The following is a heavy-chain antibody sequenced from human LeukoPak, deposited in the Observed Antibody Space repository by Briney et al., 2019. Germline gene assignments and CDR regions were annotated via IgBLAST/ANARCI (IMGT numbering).Heavy chain of an antibody. V-gene: IGHV4-59*01. Sequence: SETLSLTCTVSGGSISSYYWSWIRQPPGKGLEWIGYIYYSGSSNYNPSLKSRVTISVDTSKNQFSLKLSSVTAADTAVYYCARDRPWYSSSWMRNYYYYGMDVWGQGTTVTVSS. CDR3: ARDRPWYSSSWMRNYYYYGMDV. CDR1: GGSISSYY. CDR2: IYYSGSS. D-gene: IGHD6-13*01. J-gene: IGHJ6*02.